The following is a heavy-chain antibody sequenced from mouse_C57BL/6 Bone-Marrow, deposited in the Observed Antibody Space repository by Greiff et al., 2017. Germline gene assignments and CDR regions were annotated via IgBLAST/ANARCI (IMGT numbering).Heavy chain of an antibody. J-gene: IGHJ3*01. D-gene: IGHD2-3*01. CDR3: ARGGYYCAWFAY. CDR2: IYPRSGNT. CDR1: GYTFTSYG. Sequence: QVQLKESGAELARPGASVKLSCKASGYTFTSYGISWVKQRTGQGLEWIGEIYPRSGNTYYNEKFKGKATLTADKSSSTAYMELRSLTSEDSAVYFCARGGYYCAWFAYWGQGTLVTVSA. V-gene: IGHV1-81*01.